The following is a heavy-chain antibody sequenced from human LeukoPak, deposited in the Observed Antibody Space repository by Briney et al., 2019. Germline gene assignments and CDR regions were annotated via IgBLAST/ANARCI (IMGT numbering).Heavy chain of an antibody. CDR2: IIPHSGDT. CDR3: ARDPLRRTFDY. CDR1: GFTLTDYY. J-gene: IGHJ4*02. D-gene: IGHD4-17*01. Sequence: GASVKVSCKASGFTLTDYYIHWARQAPGLGLEWMGWIIPHSGDTNYAQKFQGRVTMTRDTSISTAYMELSRLTFDDTAVYYCARDPLRRTFDYWGQGTLVTVSS. V-gene: IGHV1-2*02.